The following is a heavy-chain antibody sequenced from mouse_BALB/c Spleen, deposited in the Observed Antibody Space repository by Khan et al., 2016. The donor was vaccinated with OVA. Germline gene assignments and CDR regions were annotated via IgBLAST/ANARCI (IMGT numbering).Heavy chain of an antibody. CDR1: GFTFTNYG. CDR2: INTYTGEP. V-gene: IGHV9-1*02. Sequence: QIQLVQSGPELKKPGETVKISCKASGFTFTNYGMNWVKQAPGKGLKWMGWINTYTGEPTYGDDFKGRFALSLETSASTAYCTFNNLINADMATYFCARISSYWYSDFWGAGTTVTVSS. D-gene: IGHD6-2*01. CDR3: ARISSYWYSDF. J-gene: IGHJ1*01.